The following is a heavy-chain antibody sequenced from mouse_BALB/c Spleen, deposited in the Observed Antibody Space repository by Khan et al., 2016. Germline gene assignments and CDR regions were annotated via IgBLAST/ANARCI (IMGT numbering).Heavy chain of an antibody. D-gene: IGHD1-1*01. CDR2: ISSGGYT. V-gene: IGHV5-6-5*01. CDR3: ARDNYGNPFDY. Sequence: EVELVESGGGLMKPGESLKLSCAASGFTFSSYAMSWVRQTPEKRLEWVASISSGGYTYYPDSMRGRFTISRDNAGNILYLQVSSLRSEDTAMYYWARDNYGNPFDYWGQGTTLTVSS. CDR1: GFTFSSYA. J-gene: IGHJ2*01.